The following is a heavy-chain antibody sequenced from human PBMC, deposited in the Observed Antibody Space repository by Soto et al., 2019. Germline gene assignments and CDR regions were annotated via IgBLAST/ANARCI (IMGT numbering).Heavy chain of an antibody. Sequence: ASVKVSCKASGYTFTSYYMHWVRQAPGQGLEWMGIINPSGGSTSYAQKFQGRVTMTRDTSTSTVYMELSSLRSEDTAVYYCARDWGNVVPAAKTYYYYGMDVWGQGTTVTVSS. CDR1: GYTFTSYY. J-gene: IGHJ6*02. V-gene: IGHV1-46*03. CDR2: INPSGGST. D-gene: IGHD2-2*01. CDR3: ARDWGNVVPAAKTYYYYGMDV.